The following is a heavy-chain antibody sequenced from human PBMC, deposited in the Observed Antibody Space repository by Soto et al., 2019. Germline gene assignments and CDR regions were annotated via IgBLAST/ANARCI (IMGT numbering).Heavy chain of an antibody. CDR3: ARVFRLMATKFGAIDY. D-gene: IGHD3-16*01. CDR1: GFTFSSYA. Sequence: QVQLVESGGGVVQPGRSLRLSCAASGFTFSSYAMHWVRQAPGKGLERVAVISYDGSNKYYADSVKGRLTISRDNSKNTLYLQMNSLRAEDTAVYYCARVFRLMATKFGAIDYWGQGTLVTVSS. CDR2: ISYDGSNK. V-gene: IGHV3-30-3*01. J-gene: IGHJ4*02.